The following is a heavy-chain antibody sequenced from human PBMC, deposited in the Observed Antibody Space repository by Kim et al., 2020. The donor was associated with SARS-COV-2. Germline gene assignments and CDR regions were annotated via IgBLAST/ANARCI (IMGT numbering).Heavy chain of an antibody. CDR2: IYYSGST. J-gene: IGHJ6*02. V-gene: IGHV4-31*03. D-gene: IGHD3-3*01. Sequence: SETLSLTCTVSGGSISSGGYYWSWIRQHPGKGLEWSGYIYYSGSTYYNPSLKSRVTISVDTYKNQFSLKLSSVTAADTAVYYCARAHRAIYGVVEYMDVWGQGTTVTVSS. CDR3: ARAHRAIYGVVEYMDV. CDR1: GGSISSGGYY.